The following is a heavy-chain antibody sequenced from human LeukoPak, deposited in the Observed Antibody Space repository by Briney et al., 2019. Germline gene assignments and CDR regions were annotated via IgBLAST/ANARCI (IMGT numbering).Heavy chain of an antibody. Sequence: PGGSLRLSCAASGFTFSSNWMHWVRQAPGKGLVWVSHVNGDGSVTGYAASVKGRFTISRDNAKNTLFLQMDSLRVEDTAVYYCARGLSVAGSDYWGQGTLVTVSS. CDR1: GFTFSSNW. V-gene: IGHV3-74*01. D-gene: IGHD6-19*01. CDR3: ARGLSVAGSDY. CDR2: VNGDGSVT. J-gene: IGHJ4*02.